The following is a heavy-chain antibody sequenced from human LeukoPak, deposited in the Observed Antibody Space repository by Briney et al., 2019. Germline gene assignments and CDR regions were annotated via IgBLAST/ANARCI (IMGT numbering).Heavy chain of an antibody. CDR1: GYTFTSYD. V-gene: IGHV1-2*02. D-gene: IGHD2-15*01. J-gene: IGHJ3*02. CDR3: ARDRGYCSGGSCFDAFDI. CDR2: INPNSGGT. Sequence: ASVKVSCKASGYTFTSYDINWVRQATGQGLEWMGWINPNSGGTNYAQKFQGRVTMTRDTSISTAYMELSRLRSDDTAVYYCARDRGYCSGGSCFDAFDIWGQGTMVTVSS.